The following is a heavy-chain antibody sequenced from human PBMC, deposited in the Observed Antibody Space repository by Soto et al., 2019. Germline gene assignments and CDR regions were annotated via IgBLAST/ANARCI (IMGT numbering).Heavy chain of an antibody. CDR3: ASSQWTDIPRRPLDY. V-gene: IGHV3-33*01. CDR1: GFSFSTHA. Sequence: HPGGSLRLSCAASGFSFSTHAMHWVRQAPGKGLEWLAAIWYDGTNTYYGDSVRGRFTISRDNSKNTLYLQMQSLRADDTAVYFCASSQWTDIPRRPLDYWGQGTLVTVSS. J-gene: IGHJ4*02. CDR2: IWYDGTNT. D-gene: IGHD6-19*01.